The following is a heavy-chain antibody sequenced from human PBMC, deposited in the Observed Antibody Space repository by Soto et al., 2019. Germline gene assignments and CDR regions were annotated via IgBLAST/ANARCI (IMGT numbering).Heavy chain of an antibody. CDR1: GGSISGHY. CDR3: ARVGSSGWSPDY. J-gene: IGHJ4*02. Sequence: PSETLSLTCTVCGGSISGHYWIWIRQSPGKGLEWIGYIFYTGSTNYNPSLKSRVNLSVDTSKNQFSLRLSSVTAADTAVYYCARVGSSGWSPDYWGQGTLVTVSS. CDR2: IFYTGST. V-gene: IGHV4-59*11. D-gene: IGHD6-19*01.